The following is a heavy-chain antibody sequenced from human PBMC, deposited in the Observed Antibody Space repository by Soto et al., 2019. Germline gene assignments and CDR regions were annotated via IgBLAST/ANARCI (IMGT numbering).Heavy chain of an antibody. CDR2: ISYDGSNK. CDR1: GFTFSSYA. D-gene: IGHD3-3*01. J-gene: IGHJ4*02. V-gene: IGHV3-30-3*01. CDR3: AKALNDNWSGYATPFFDY. Sequence: GGSLRLSCAACGFTFSSYAMHWVRQAPGKGLEWVAVISYDGSNKYYADSVEGRFTISRDNSKNTLYLQMNSLRVEDTAVYYCAKALNDNWSGYATPFFDYWGQGILVTVSS.